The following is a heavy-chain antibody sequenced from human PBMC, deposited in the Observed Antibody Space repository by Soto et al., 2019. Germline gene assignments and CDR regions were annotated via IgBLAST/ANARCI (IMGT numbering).Heavy chain of an antibody. Sequence: PSETLSLTCAVYGGSFSGYYWCWIRQPPGKGLEWIGEINHSGSTNYNPSLKSRVTISVDTSKNQFSLKLSSVTAADTAVYYCARGAIHSSSSPFFDYWGQGTLVTVSS. D-gene: IGHD6-6*01. V-gene: IGHV4-34*01. CDR2: INHSGST. CDR1: GGSFSGYY. CDR3: ARGAIHSSSSPFFDY. J-gene: IGHJ4*02.